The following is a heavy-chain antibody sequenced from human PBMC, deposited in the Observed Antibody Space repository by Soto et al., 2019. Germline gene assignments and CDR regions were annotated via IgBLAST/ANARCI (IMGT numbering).Heavy chain of an antibody. V-gene: IGHV1-2*02. Sequence: ASVKVSCKASGYTFTGYYMHWVRQAPGQGLEWMGWSNPNSGGTNYAQKFQGRVTMTKDTSTSTAYMELGSLTSDDTAVYYCGLGTRTFDLWGQGTLVTVSS. D-gene: IGHD6-19*01. CDR1: GYTFTGYY. CDR2: SNPNSGGT. CDR3: GLGTRTFDL. J-gene: IGHJ4*02.